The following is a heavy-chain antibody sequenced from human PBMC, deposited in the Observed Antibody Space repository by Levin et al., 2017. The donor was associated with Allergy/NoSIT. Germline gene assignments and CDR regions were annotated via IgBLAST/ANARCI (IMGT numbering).Heavy chain of an antibody. V-gene: IGHV4-59*01. Sequence: SQTLSLTCTVSGVSISGYYWSWIRQSPGKGLEWVGYIYYSGRTKYNPSLQSRVTMSVDTSKNQFSLKLSSVTAADTAVYYCARDDIQLGAFDIWGQGTMVTVSS. CDR3: ARDDIQLGAFDI. CDR1: GVSISGYY. CDR2: IYYSGRT. D-gene: IGHD1-1*01. J-gene: IGHJ3*02.